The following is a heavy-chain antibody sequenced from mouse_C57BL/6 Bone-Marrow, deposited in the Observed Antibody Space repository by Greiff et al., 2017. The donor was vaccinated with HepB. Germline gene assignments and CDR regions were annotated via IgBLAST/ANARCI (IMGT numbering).Heavy chain of an antibody. CDR1: GYSITSGYY. Sequence: VQLKESGPGLVKPSPSLSLTCSVTGYSITSGYYWNWIRQFPGNKLEWMGYISYDGSNNYNPSLKNRISITRYTSKNQFFLKLNSVTTESTTPYYCARARWLQRLPGSYYCDYWGQGTTLTVSS. J-gene: IGHJ2*01. V-gene: IGHV3-6*01. CDR3: ARARWLQRLPGSYYCDY. CDR2: ISYDGSN. D-gene: IGHD2-3*01.